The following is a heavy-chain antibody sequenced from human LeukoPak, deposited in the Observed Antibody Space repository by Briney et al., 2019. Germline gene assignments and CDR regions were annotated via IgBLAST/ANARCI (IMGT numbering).Heavy chain of an antibody. V-gene: IGHV4-61*09. J-gene: IGHJ5*02. CDR2: IYTSGST. D-gene: IGHD3-9*01. CDR3: ARAEGSVDWYGTIDR. Sequence: PSETLSLTCIVSGGSISSGIYYWNWIRQPAGKGLEWIGHIYTSGSTPYKPSLHSRVTISVDASKNQFSLTLTSVTAADTAVYYCARAEGSVDWYGTIDRWGQGTLVTVSS. CDR1: GGSISSGIYY.